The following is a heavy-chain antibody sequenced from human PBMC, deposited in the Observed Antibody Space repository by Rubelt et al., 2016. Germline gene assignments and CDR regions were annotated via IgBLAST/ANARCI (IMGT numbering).Heavy chain of an antibody. J-gene: IGHJ5*02. CDR3: AREVVVVVAAWFDP. V-gene: IGHV4-34*01. CDR1: GGSFSGYY. D-gene: IGHD2-15*01. Sequence: QVQLQQWGAGLLKPSETLSLTCAVYGGSFSGYYWSWIRQPSGKGLEWIGEINHSGSTNYNPSLKSRVTISGDTSKNQFSLKLSSVTAADTAVYYCAREVVVVVAAWFDPWGQGTLVTVSS. CDR2: INHSGST.